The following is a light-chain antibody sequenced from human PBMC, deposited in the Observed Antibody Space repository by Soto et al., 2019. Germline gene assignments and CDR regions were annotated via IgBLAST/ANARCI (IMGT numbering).Light chain of an antibody. CDR3: QQYNNWPQT. CDR2: GAS. V-gene: IGKV1-6*01. Sequence: AIQMTQSPSSLSASVGDRVTISCRASQGIGNALGWYQQKPGKPPKVLIYGASNLQSGVPSRFSGSGSGTEFTLTISSLQSEDFAEYHCQQYNNWPQTFGQGTKVDIK. J-gene: IGKJ1*01. CDR1: QGIGNA.